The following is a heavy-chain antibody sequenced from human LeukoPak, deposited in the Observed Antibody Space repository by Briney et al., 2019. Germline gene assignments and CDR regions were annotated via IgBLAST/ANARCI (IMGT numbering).Heavy chain of an antibody. CDR3: ARDSGTNGGAFDY. V-gene: IGHV4-59*01. D-gene: IGHD5-12*01. CDR2: IYYTGNT. CDR1: SGSISNYY. Sequence: SETLSLTCTVSSGSISNYYRSWIRQPQGKGLEWIGYIYYTGNTNYNPSLKSRVTISVDTSKNHFSLKLSSVTAADTAVYYCARDSGTNGGAFDYWGQGTLFTVSS. J-gene: IGHJ4*02.